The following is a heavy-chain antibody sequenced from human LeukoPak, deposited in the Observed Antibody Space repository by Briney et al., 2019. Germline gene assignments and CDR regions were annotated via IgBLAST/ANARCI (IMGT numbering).Heavy chain of an antibody. J-gene: IGHJ4*02. CDR3: TNSPNYYDSSGYYYRRGYFDY. CDR2: LIPIFGTA. D-gene: IGHD3-22*01. CDR1: GGTFSSYA. Sequence: ASVKVSCKASGGTFSSYAISWVRQAPGQGLEWMGGLIPIFGTANYAQKFQGRITITADKSTSTVYMELNSLRSEDTAVYYCTNSPNYYDSSGYYYRRGYFDYWGQGTLVTVSS. V-gene: IGHV1-69*06.